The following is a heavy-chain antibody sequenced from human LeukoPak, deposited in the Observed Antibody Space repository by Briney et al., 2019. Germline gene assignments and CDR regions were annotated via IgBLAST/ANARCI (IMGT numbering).Heavy chain of an antibody. Sequence: GGSLRLSCVASGFTFSNYVMNWVRQAPGKGLECVSSISGSGTSTYYADSVKGRFTSSRDNSKNTLYLQMNSLRAEDTAIYYCANEYSKGDVWGQGTTVTVSS. D-gene: IGHD4-11*01. CDR1: GFTFSNYV. V-gene: IGHV3-23*01. J-gene: IGHJ3*01. CDR3: ANEYSKGDV. CDR2: ISGSGTST.